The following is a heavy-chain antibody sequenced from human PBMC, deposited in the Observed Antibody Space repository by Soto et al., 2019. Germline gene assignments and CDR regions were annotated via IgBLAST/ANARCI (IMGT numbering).Heavy chain of an antibody. J-gene: IGHJ5*02. Sequence: PSETLSLTCTVSGGSISSYYWSWIRQPPGKGLEWIGYIYYSGSTNYNPSLKSRVTISVDTSKNQFSLKLSSVTAADTAVYYCARASIVVVPAAIFGKICTWFDPGAREPWSPSPQ. CDR2: IYYSGST. V-gene: IGHV4-59*01. CDR1: GGSISSYY. D-gene: IGHD2-2*01. CDR3: ARASIVVVPAAIFGKICTWFDP.